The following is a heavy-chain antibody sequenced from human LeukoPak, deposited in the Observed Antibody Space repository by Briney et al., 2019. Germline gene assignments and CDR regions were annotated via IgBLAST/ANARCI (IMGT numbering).Heavy chain of an antibody. CDR3: VRDGRNDDYGDYGRY. V-gene: IGHV3-30*02. J-gene: IGHJ4*02. CDR1: GFTFSSYG. CDR2: IRYDGSNK. D-gene: IGHD4-17*01. Sequence: PGGSLRLSCAASGFTFSSYGMHWVRQAPGKGLEWVAFIRYDGSNKYYADSVKGRFTISRDNSKNTLYLQMNSLRAEDTAVYYCVRDGRNDDYGDYGRYWGQGTLVTVSS.